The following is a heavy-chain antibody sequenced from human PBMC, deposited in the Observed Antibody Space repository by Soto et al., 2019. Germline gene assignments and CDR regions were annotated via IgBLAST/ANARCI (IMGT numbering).Heavy chain of an antibody. Sequence: PWATLSLTCTVSGGSVNSDNYYWSWIRQPPGKGLEWIGYIYHTGRTNYNPSLESRITISLDTSKNQFSLTLSSVTAADTALFYCAREFSNTPEAFDSWGQGALVTVSS. V-gene: IGHV4-61*01. D-gene: IGHD3-3*02. J-gene: IGHJ4*02. CDR1: GGSVNSDNYY. CDR3: AREFSNTPEAFDS. CDR2: IYHTGRT.